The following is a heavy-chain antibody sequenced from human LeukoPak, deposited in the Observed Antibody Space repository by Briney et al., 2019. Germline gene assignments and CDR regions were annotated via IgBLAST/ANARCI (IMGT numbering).Heavy chain of an antibody. Sequence: GGSLRLSCAASGFTFDDYGMSWVRQAPGKGLEWVSVINWNGGSTGYADSVKGRFTISSDNAKNSLYLQMNSLRAEDTALYHCARERGITGTTWTFDIWGQGTMVTVSS. D-gene: IGHD1-7*01. V-gene: IGHV3-20*01. CDR2: INWNGGST. CDR3: ARERGITGTTWTFDI. CDR1: GFTFDDYG. J-gene: IGHJ3*02.